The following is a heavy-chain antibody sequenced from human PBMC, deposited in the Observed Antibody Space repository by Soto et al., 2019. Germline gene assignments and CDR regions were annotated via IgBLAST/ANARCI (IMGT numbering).Heavy chain of an antibody. CDR3: TSANTSPFDY. CDR2: IWFDGSQQ. J-gene: IGHJ4*02. CDR1: GFSFSSFG. V-gene: IGHV3-33*01. Sequence: QVQLVESGGGVVQPGRSLRLSCAASGFSFSSFGMHWVRQAPGKGLEWVAIIWFDGSQQHYADSVKGRFTITRDTSKNILYLQMNSLRAADTAVYYCTSANTSPFDYWGRGTLVTVSS.